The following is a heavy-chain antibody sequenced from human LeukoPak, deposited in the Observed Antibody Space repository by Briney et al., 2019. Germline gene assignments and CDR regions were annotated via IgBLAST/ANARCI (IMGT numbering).Heavy chain of an antibody. D-gene: IGHD4-11*01. V-gene: IGHV4-4*07. CDR3: ARDMATVTKGGYYYYMDV. Sequence: PSETLSLTCAVYGGSFSGYYWSWIRQPAGEGLEWIGRIYTSGSTNYNPSLKSRVTMSVDTSKNQFSLKLSSVTAADTAVYYCARDMATVTKGGYYYYMDVWGKGTTVTVSS. CDR1: GGSFSGYY. CDR2: IYTSGST. J-gene: IGHJ6*03.